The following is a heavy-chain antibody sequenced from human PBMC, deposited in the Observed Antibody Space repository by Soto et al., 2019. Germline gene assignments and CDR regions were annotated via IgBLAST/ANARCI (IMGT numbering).Heavy chain of an antibody. D-gene: IGHD6-19*01. Sequence: EVQLLESGGGLVQPGGSLRLSCAASGFTFSTYAMNWVRQAPGKGLEWVSDISGSGDSTYYADSVKGRFTVSRDNSKNTLYLQMNSLRAEDTAVFYCAKERSSGWSLDYWGQGTLVTVSS. CDR1: GFTFSTYA. V-gene: IGHV3-23*01. CDR3: AKERSSGWSLDY. CDR2: ISGSGDST. J-gene: IGHJ4*02.